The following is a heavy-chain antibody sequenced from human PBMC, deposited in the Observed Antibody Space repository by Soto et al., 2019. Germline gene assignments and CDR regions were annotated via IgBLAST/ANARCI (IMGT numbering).Heavy chain of an antibody. J-gene: IGHJ6*03. V-gene: IGHV3-48*01. D-gene: IGHD2-15*01. Sequence: GGSLRLSCAASGFTFSSYSMNWVRQAPGKGLEWVSYISSSSSTIYYADSVKGRFTISRDNAKNSLYLQMNSLRAEDTAVYYCARTGLDVCSGGSCYSYPYYYYYYMDVWGKGTTVTVSS. CDR3: ARTGLDVCSGGSCYSYPYYYYYYMDV. CDR2: ISSSSSTI. CDR1: GFTFSSYS.